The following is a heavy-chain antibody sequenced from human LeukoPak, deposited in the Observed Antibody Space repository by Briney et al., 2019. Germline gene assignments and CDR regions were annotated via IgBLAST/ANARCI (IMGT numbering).Heavy chain of an antibody. CDR3: APGSGSYYGSDFDY. CDR2: ISSSSSYI. J-gene: IGHJ4*02. CDR1: GFTFSSYS. V-gene: IGHV3-21*01. D-gene: IGHD3-10*01. Sequence: GGSRRLSCAASGFTFSSYSMNWVRQAPGKGLEWVSSISSSSSYIYYADSVKGRFTISRDNAKNSLYLQLNSLRAEDTAVYYCAPGSGSYYGSDFDYWGQGTLVTVSS.